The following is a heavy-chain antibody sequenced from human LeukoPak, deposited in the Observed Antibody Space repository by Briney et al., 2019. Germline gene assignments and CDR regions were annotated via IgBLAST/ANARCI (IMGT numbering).Heavy chain of an antibody. CDR1: GDTFITYT. D-gene: IGHD2-15*01. V-gene: IGHV1-69*04. CDR3: ARDHCSRGSCLGGH. J-gene: IGHJ4*02. CDR2: IIPSLDIS. Sequence: SVKVSCKASGDTFITYTFSWVRQAPGQGLEWMGRIIPSLDISNYAQKFQGRVTLTADNSTTTTYMELTSLRTEDTAIYYCARDHCSRGSCLGGHWGQGTLVTVSS.